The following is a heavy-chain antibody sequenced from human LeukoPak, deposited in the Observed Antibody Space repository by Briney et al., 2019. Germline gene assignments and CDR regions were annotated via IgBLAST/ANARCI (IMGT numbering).Heavy chain of an antibody. CDR3: ARDGDYYDSSGYFDY. V-gene: IGHV3-11*04. Sequence: GGSLRLSCAASGFTFSDYYMSWIRQAPGEGLKWVSYISSSGSTIYYADSVKGRFTISRDNAKNSLYLQMNSLRAEDTAVYYCARDGDYYDSSGYFDYWGQGTLVTVSS. CDR2: ISSSGSTI. D-gene: IGHD3-22*01. CDR1: GFTFSDYY. J-gene: IGHJ4*02.